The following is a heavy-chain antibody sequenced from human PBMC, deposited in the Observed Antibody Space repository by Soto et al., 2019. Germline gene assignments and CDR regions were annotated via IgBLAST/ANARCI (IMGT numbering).Heavy chain of an antibody. J-gene: IGHJ4*02. CDR2: IYYSGST. D-gene: IGHD6-13*01. CDR1: GGSISSYY. CDR3: ARLLGDSSRRYHFDY. Sequence: PSGTLSLTCTVSGGSISSYYWSWIRQPPGKGLEWIGYIYYSGSTNYNPSLKSRVTISVDTFKNQFSLKLSSVTAADTAVYYCARLLGDSSRRYHFDYWGQGTLDTVSS. V-gene: IGHV4-59*08.